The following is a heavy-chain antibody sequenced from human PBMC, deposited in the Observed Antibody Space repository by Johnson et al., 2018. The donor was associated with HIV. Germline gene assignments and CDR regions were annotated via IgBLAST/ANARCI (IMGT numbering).Heavy chain of an antibody. CDR3: ARDSERGFDI. CDR1: GFTFNDHY. D-gene: IGHD1-26*01. J-gene: IGHJ3*02. V-gene: IGHV3-11*06. Sequence: QVQLVESGGGLVKPGGSLRLSCAASGFTFNDHYMSWIRQAPGKGLEWVSLISWDCGSTSYAGSVKGPFTISRDNAKNSLYLQMNSLRAEDTAVYYCARDSERGFDIWGQGTMVTVSS. CDR2: ISWDCGST.